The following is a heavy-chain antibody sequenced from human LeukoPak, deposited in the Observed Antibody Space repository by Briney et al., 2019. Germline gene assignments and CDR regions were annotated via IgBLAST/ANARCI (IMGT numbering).Heavy chain of an antibody. D-gene: IGHD3-16*01. CDR1: GFSFSTYD. CDR2: IDSTGAT. V-gene: IGHV3-13*01. J-gene: IGHJ6*02. Sequence: GGSLRLSCAASGFSFSTYDMHWVRQATGEGLEWVSAIDSTGATYYPGSVRGRFTISRENAKNSLYLQMNSLRAGDTAVYYCARVMLGSLGRYGMDVWGQGTTVTVSS. CDR3: ARVMLGSLGRYGMDV.